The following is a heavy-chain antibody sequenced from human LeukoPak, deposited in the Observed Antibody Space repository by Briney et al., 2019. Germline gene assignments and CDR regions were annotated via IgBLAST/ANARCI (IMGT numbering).Heavy chain of an antibody. J-gene: IGHJ4*02. CDR3: ASQGSRGLLWFGEV. Sequence: GESLKISCKGSGYSFTNYWIAWVRPMPGEGLEGMGIIYPGDSDTRYSPSFQGQVTISADKSISTAYLHWSSLKASDTAMYYCASQGSRGLLWFGEVWGQGTLVTVSS. CDR2: IYPGDSDT. D-gene: IGHD3-10*01. V-gene: IGHV5-51*01. CDR1: GYSFTNYW.